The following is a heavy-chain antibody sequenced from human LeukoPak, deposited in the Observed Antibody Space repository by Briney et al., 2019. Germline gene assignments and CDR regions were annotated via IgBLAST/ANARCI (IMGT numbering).Heavy chain of an antibody. J-gene: IGHJ3*02. CDR3: ATLYYDSSGYI. CDR1: GGSFSGYY. D-gene: IGHD3-22*01. Sequence: ASETLSLTCAVYGGSFSGYYWSWIRQPPGKGLEWIGEINHSGSTNYNPSLKSRVTISVDTSKNQFSLKLSSVTAADTAVCYCATLYYDSSGYIWGQGTMVTVSS. V-gene: IGHV4-34*01. CDR2: INHSGST.